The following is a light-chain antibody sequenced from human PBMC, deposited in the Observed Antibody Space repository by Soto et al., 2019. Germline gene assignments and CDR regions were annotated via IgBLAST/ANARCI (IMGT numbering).Light chain of an antibody. CDR1: QGVSTY. CDR3: QQLNDYPIT. J-gene: IGKJ5*01. CDR2: AAS. Sequence: IPLTQSPSSLSASVGDRVTITCRASQGVSTYLAWYRQKSGKAPQLLIYAASTLQSGVPTRFSGSGSGTDFTLTINSLQPEDFATYYCQQLNDYPITFGQGTRLEV. V-gene: IGKV1-9*01.